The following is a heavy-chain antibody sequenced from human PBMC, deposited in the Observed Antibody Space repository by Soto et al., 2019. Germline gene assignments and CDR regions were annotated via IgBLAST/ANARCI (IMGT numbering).Heavy chain of an antibody. CDR1: GYIFTTYG. V-gene: IGHV1-18*01. Sequence: QIQLVQSGGEVERPGASVTVSCEASGYIFTTYGLSWVRQTPAHGLEGMGWISTDSGYTQYSQFLQGRVTMTRDTSTNTGYMELRDLTSDDTGIYYCARDRPPGFLYGMDAWGQGTPVTVSS. J-gene: IGHJ6*02. CDR3: ARDRPPGFLYGMDA. D-gene: IGHD3-10*01. CDR2: ISTDSGYT.